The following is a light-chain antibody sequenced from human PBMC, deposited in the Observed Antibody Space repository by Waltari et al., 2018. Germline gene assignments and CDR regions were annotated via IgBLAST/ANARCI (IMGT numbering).Light chain of an antibody. Sequence: DIQMTQSPSTLSASVGDRVTITCRASQSISSWLAWYQQKPGKAPKLLIYKASSLESGVPSRFSGSGSGTEVTLTISSRQPDEFAAYYCQQYNNYSYTFGQGTKLEIK. V-gene: IGKV1-5*03. J-gene: IGKJ2*01. CDR2: KAS. CDR1: QSISSW. CDR3: QQYNNYSYT.